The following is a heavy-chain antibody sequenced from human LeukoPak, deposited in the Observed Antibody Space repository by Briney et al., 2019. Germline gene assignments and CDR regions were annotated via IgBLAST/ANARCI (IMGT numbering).Heavy chain of an antibody. V-gene: IGHV4-34*01. CDR2: INHSGST. Sequence: MTGGSLRLSCSASGFTFSTYWMSWVRQAPGKGLEWIGEINHSGSTNYNPSLKSRVTISLDTSKNQFSLKLSSVTAADTAVYYCARGSRWELPLDYWGQGTLVTVSS. CDR3: ARGSRWELPLDY. J-gene: IGHJ4*02. CDR1: GFTFSTYW. D-gene: IGHD1-26*01.